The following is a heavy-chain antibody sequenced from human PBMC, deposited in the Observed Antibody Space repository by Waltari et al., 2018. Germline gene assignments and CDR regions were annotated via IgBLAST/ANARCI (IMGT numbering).Heavy chain of an antibody. J-gene: IGHJ6*03. CDR2: VYHSGST. Sequence: QVQLQESGPGLVKSSETLSLACGVSGDSISSGFYWVWIRQPPGKGPEWIGSVYHSGSTVYTPPLKRRVTMSVHTCKKHFSLSLSSVTAADRAVYYCARATCSHGGCSMYYFYYYMDVWGKGTTVTVSS. CDR3: ARATCSHGGCSMYYFYYYMDV. D-gene: IGHD2-15*01. CDR1: GDSISSGFY. V-gene: IGHV4-38-2*01.